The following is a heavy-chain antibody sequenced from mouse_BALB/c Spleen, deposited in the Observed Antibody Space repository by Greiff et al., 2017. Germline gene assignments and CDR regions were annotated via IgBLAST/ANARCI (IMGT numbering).Heavy chain of an antibody. Sequence: EVQRVESGGGLVKPGGSLKLSCAASGFTFSDYYMYWVRQTPEKRLEWVATISDGGSYTYYPDSVKGRFTISRDNAKNNLYLQMSSLKSEDTAMYYCARAMITTGDYYAMDYWGQGTSVTVSS. CDR2: ISDGGSYT. J-gene: IGHJ4*01. V-gene: IGHV5-4*02. CDR1: GFTFSDYY. CDR3: ARAMITTGDYYAMDY. D-gene: IGHD2-4*01.